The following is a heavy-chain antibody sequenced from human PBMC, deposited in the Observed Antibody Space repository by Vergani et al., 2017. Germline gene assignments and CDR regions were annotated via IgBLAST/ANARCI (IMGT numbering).Heavy chain of an antibody. CDR2: IIPILGIA. J-gene: IGHJ6*02. Sequence: QVQLVQSGAEVKKPGSSVKVSCKASGGTFSSYTISWVRQAPGQGLEWMGRIIPILGIANYAQKFQGRVTITADKSTSTAYMELSSLRSEDTAVYYCARVGPVYYDSSGYYYGNGMDVWGQGTTVTVSS. CDR3: ARVGPVYYDSSGYYYGNGMDV. V-gene: IGHV1-69*02. CDR1: GGTFSSYT. D-gene: IGHD3-22*01.